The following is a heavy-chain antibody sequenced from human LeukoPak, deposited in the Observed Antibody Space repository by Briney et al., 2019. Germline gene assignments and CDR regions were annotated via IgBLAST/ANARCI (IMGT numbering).Heavy chain of an antibody. CDR1: GGSISSYY. J-gene: IGHJ6*03. Sequence: PSETLSLTCTVSGGSISSYYWSWIRQPPGKGLEWIGYIYYSGSTNYNPSLKSRVTISVDTSKNQFSLKLSSVTAADTAVYYCARVQSWQWLVSYYYYYMDVWGKGTTVTVSS. CDR2: IYYSGST. V-gene: IGHV4-59*12. D-gene: IGHD6-19*01. CDR3: ARVQSWQWLVSYYYYYMDV.